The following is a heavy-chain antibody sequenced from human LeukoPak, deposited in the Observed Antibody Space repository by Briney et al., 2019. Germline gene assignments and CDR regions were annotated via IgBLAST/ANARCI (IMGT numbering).Heavy chain of an antibody. CDR3: ARGGVNFDWLLYDGFDY. CDR2: IIPIFGTA. CDR1: GGTFSSYA. J-gene: IGHJ4*02. Sequence: GSSVKVSCKASGGTFSSYAISWVRQAPGQGLEWMGGIIPIFGTANYAQKFQGRVTITADESTSTAYMELSSLRPEDTAVYYCARGGVNFDWLLYDGFDYWGQGTLVTVSS. D-gene: IGHD3-9*01. V-gene: IGHV1-69*01.